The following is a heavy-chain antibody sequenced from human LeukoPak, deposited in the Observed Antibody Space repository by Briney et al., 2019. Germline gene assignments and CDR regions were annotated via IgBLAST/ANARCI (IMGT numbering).Heavy chain of an antibody. D-gene: IGHD5-12*01. Sequence: GGSLRLSCAASGFTFSSYAMSWVRQAPGKGLEWVSSISNSGGRTFYTDSVKGRFTISRDNSKITLYLQMGSLRAEDTAVYYCAKSYNGYESKPDYWGQGTLVTVSS. V-gene: IGHV3-23*01. CDR3: AKSYNGYESKPDY. J-gene: IGHJ4*02. CDR1: GFTFSSYA. CDR2: ISNSGGRT.